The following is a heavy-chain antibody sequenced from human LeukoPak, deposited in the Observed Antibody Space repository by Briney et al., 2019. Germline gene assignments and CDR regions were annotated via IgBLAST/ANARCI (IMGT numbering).Heavy chain of an antibody. V-gene: IGHV3-48*01. CDR3: ARDKVVGPSNFDY. CDR1: GFTFSSYS. J-gene: IGHJ4*02. Sequence: PGGSLRLSCEASGFTFSSYSMNWVRQAPGKGLEWISYISTSTTTIYYANSVKGRFTISRDNAKKSLYLQMNSLRAEDTAVYYCARDKVVGPSNFDYWGQGTLVTVSS. CDR2: ISTSTTTI. D-gene: IGHD1-26*01.